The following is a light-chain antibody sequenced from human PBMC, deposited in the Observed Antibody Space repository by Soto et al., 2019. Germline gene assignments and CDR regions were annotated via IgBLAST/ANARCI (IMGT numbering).Light chain of an antibody. CDR2: SAS. J-gene: IGKJ2*01. Sequence: DIQMTQSPSSLSASLGDTVTITCRASQSISSSLTWYQQNPGKAPRLLVYSASVLQGGVPSRFSGSGAGTDFTLTIRDLQPEDFDTYYCQQTISTPRTFGQGTKLEIK. CDR3: QQTISTPRT. CDR1: QSISSS. V-gene: IGKV1-39*01.